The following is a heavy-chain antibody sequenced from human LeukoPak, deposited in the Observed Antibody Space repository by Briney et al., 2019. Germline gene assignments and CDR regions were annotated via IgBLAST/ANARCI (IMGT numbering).Heavy chain of an antibody. Sequence: SETLSLTCTVSGGSISNYYWSWIRQPAGKGLECIGRVYSSGSTIYIPSLKSRVTMSVDTSKNQFSLKLSSVTAADTAVYYCASRIQLWLIDYWGQGTLVTVSS. CDR3: ASRIQLWLIDY. J-gene: IGHJ4*02. V-gene: IGHV4-4*07. CDR1: GGSISNYY. CDR2: VYSSGST. D-gene: IGHD5-18*01.